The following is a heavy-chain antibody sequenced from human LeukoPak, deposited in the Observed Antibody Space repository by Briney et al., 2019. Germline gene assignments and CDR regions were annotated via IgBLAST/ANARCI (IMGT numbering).Heavy chain of an antibody. CDR3: AGLAIAVAVNHSRKNYGMDV. CDR1: GFTFSSYS. J-gene: IGHJ6*02. V-gene: IGHV4-34*08. Sequence: GSLRLSCAASGFTFSSYSMNWIRQPPGKGLEWIGEINHSGSTNYNPSLKSRVPISVDTSKNQFSLKLSSVTAADTAVYYCAGLAIAVAVNHSRKNYGMDVWGQGTTVTVSS. CDR2: INHSGST. D-gene: IGHD6-19*01.